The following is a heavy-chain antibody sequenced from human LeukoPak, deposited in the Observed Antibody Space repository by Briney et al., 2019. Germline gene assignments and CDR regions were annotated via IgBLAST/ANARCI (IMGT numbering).Heavy chain of an antibody. CDR2: ISSSSSYI. J-gene: IGHJ4*02. V-gene: IGHV3-21*01. Sequence: PGGSLRLSCAASGFTFSSYSMNWVRQAPGKGLEWVSSISSSSSYIYYADSVKGRFTISRDNAKNSLHLQMNSLRAEDTAVYYCARDLYYFDNSGPTLDDYWGQGTLVTVSS. CDR1: GFTFSSYS. D-gene: IGHD3-22*01. CDR3: ARDLYYFDNSGPTLDDY.